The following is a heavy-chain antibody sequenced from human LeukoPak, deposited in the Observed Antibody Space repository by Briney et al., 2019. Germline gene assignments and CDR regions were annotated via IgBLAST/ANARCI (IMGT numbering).Heavy chain of an antibody. CDR1: GFIFSNYW. CDR2: INRDASVT. D-gene: IGHD6-19*01. J-gene: IGHJ4*02. Sequence: GGSLRLSCAASGFIFSNYWMHWVRQTPGKGLVWVSRINRDASVTTYADSVKGRFTISRDNAKNTLYLQMNSLRAEDTAVYYCARVTAVAGTSVGVDAWGQGILVTVS. CDR3: ARVTAVAGTSVGVDA. V-gene: IGHV3-74*01.